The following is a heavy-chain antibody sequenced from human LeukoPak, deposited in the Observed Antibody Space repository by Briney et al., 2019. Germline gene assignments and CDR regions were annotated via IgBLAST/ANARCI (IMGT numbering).Heavy chain of an antibody. D-gene: IGHD5-18*01. V-gene: IGHV4-59*01. CDR3: ATGGSEYSYGYLGFDY. CDR2: IYYSGST. Sequence: ASETLSLTCTVSGGSISSYYWSWIRQPPGKGLEWVGYIYYSGSTNYNPSLKSRVTISVDTSKNQFYLKLSSVTAADTAVYYCATGGSEYSYGYLGFDYWGQGTLVTVSS. CDR1: GGSISSYY. J-gene: IGHJ4*02.